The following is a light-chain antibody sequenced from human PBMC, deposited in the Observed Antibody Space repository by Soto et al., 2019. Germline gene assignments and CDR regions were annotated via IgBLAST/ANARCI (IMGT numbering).Light chain of an antibody. CDR1: QSVSSSF. J-gene: IGKJ1*01. V-gene: IGKV3-20*01. Sequence: EIVLTQSPGTLSLSPGERATLSCVASQSVSSSFLAWYPQKPGQAPGLLIYGASNRATGIPDRFMGSGSGTDFTLTISRLEPEDFAVYYCQQYDSSPRTFGQGTKVEIK. CDR3: QQYDSSPRT. CDR2: GAS.